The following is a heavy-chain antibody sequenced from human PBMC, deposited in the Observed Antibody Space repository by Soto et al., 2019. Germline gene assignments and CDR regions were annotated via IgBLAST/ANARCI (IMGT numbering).Heavy chain of an antibody. V-gene: IGHV3-23*01. J-gene: IGHJ2*01. Sequence: EVQLLESGGDSVQPGGSVRLSCAGSGFTFINYAMNWVRQAPGKGLEWVSTISGGGDATFFADSVRGRFTFSRDNSKNTVTLQMNSLGVDDTAVYYCARKVVGSTSRPDYWYVDLWGRCTVVTVSS. CDR1: GFTFINYA. CDR3: ARKVVGSTSRPDYWYVDL. CDR2: ISGGGDAT. D-gene: IGHD2-21*01.